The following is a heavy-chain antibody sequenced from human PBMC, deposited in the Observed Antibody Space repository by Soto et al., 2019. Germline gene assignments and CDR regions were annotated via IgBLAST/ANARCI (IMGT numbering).Heavy chain of an antibody. CDR1: EFSFSSYA. D-gene: IGHD6-13*01. CDR3: ATYSSPFDY. V-gene: IGHV3-23*01. J-gene: IGHJ4*02. Sequence: PGGSLRLSCAASEFSFSSYALNWVRQAPGKGLEWVSAISATGTTTYYADSVKGWFTISRDNSKRTLFLQMDSLSPEDTAVYYCATYSSPFDYWGQGTLVTVSS. CDR2: ISATGTTT.